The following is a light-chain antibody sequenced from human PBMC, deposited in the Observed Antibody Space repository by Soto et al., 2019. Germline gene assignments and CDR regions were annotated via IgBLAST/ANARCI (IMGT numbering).Light chain of an antibody. CDR3: QQYDKWPIT. J-gene: IGKJ5*01. CDR2: GAS. V-gene: IGKV3-15*01. CDR1: QSVSSN. Sequence: EIVMTQSPATLSVSPGEMATLCCRASQSVSSNLAWYQQKPGQAPRLLVYGASTRATGVPARFSGSGSETEFTLTISGLQSEDFAVYSCQQYDKWPITFGQGTRLEI.